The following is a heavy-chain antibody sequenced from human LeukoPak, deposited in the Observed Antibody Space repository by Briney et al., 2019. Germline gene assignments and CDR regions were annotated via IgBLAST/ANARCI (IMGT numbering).Heavy chain of an antibody. J-gene: IGHJ6*03. CDR2: ISSSGSTI. CDR1: GFTFSDYY. V-gene: IGHV3-11*04. CDR3: ARDKAEYCGGDCYPYYYYYMDV. Sequence: GSLRLSCAASGFTFSDYYMSLIRQAPGKGLEWVSYISSSGSTIYYADSVKGRFTISRDNAKNSLYLQMNSLRAEDTAVYYCARDKAEYCGGDCYPYYYYYMDVWGKGTTVTVSS. D-gene: IGHD2-21*02.